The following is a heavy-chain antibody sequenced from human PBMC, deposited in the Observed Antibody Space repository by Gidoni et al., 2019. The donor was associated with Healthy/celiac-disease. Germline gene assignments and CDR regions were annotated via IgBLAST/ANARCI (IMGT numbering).Heavy chain of an antibody. CDR3: ARGGSTRGRGYFDL. V-gene: IGHV4-61*02. Sequence: QVQLQESGPGLVKPSQTLSLTCTVSVGSIRSGRYYWSWIRQPAGKGLEWIGRIYTRGSTNYNPSLKSRVTISVDTSKNQFSLKLSSVTAAYTAVYYGARGGSTRGRGYFDLWGRGTLVTVSS. CDR1: VGSIRSGRYY. CDR2: IYTRGST. D-gene: IGHD3-16*01. J-gene: IGHJ2*01.